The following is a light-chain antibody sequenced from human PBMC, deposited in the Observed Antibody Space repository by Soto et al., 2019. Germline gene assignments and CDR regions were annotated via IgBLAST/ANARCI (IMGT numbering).Light chain of an antibody. Sequence: DIQMTQSPSSLSASVGARVTITCRASQSISSYLNWYQQKPGKAPKLLSYAASSLQSGVPSRFSGSGSGTDFTLTISSLKPEDFETYYCQQSYSTRWTFGQGTKVDIK. CDR3: QQSYSTRWT. V-gene: IGKV1-39*01. J-gene: IGKJ1*01. CDR1: QSISSY. CDR2: AAS.